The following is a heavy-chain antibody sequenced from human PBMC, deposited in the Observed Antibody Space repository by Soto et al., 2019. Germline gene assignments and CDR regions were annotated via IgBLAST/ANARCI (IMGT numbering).Heavy chain of an antibody. Sequence: GGSLRLSCAASGFIFKNYGMHWVRQAPGKGLEWVAAISFDGRKKNYADSVKGRFTISRDNSNNTLNLHMSSLRPEDTAVYYCARRQTPYGSGRERFDPWGQGTLVTVSS. CDR3: ARRQTPYGSGRERFDP. CDR1: GFIFKNYG. CDR2: ISFDGRKK. D-gene: IGHD3-10*01. V-gene: IGHV3-30*03. J-gene: IGHJ5*02.